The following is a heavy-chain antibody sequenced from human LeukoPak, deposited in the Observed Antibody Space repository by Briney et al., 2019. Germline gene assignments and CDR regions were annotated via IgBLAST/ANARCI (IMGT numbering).Heavy chain of an antibody. CDR3: ARDPDSSGYYGAFDI. D-gene: IGHD3-22*01. CDR2: ISSSSSYT. CDR1: GFTFSDYY. V-gene: IGHV3-11*06. Sequence: GGSLRLSCAASGFTFSDYYMSWIRQAPGKGLEWVSYISSSSSYTNSADSVKGRFTISRDNAKNSLYLQMSSLRAEDTAVYYCARDPDSSGYYGAFDIWGQGTMVTVSS. J-gene: IGHJ3*02.